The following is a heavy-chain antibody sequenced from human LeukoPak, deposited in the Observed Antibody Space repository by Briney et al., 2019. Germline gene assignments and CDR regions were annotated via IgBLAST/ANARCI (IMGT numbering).Heavy chain of an antibody. D-gene: IGHD3-10*01. CDR2: ISGSGGST. V-gene: IGHV3-23*01. CDR1: GFTFSSYA. CDR3: ASLWFGELYYCYGMDV. Sequence: GGSLRLSCAASGFTFSSYAMSWVRQAPGKGLEWVSAISGSGGSTYYADSVKGRFTISRDNSKNTLYLQMNSLRAEGTAVYYCASLWFGELYYCYGMDVWGQGTTVTVSS. J-gene: IGHJ6*02.